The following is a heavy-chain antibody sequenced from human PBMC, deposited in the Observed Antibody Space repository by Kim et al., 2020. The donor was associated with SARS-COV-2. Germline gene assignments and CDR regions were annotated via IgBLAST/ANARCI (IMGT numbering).Heavy chain of an antibody. D-gene: IGHD3-10*01. Sequence: IAKYYVDSVKGRFTIARDNAKNSLYLQMNSLRAEDTAVYFCARSGNYYGYWGQGTLVTVSS. V-gene: IGHV3-7*01. CDR2: IAK. CDR3: ARSGNYYGY. J-gene: IGHJ4*02.